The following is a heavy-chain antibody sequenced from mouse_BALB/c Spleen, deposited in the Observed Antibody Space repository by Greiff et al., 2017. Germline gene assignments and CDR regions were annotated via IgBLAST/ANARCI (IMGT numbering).Heavy chain of an antibody. D-gene: IGHD2-1*01. V-gene: IGHV5-6-3*01. CDR2: INSNGGST. CDR1: GFTFSSYG. Sequence: EVNLVESGGGLVQPGGSLKLSCAASGFTFSSYGMSWVRQTPDKRLELVATINSNGGSTYYPDSVKGRFTISRDNAKNTLYLQMSSLKSEDTAMYYCARDLLWSFAYWGQGTLVTVSA. J-gene: IGHJ3*01. CDR3: ARDLLWSFAY.